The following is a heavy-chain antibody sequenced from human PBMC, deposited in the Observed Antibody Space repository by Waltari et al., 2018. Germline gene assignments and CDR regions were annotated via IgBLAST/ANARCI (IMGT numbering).Heavy chain of an antibody. CDR2: IIPIFGTA. J-gene: IGHJ4*02. Sequence: VQLVQSGAEVRKPGSSVRVSCKASGVTFSSYALSWLRQAPGQGLVWMGRIIPIFGTANYAQKFQGRVTITADKSTSTAYMELSSLRSEDTAVYYCARDLVGVTVGAQSPPDYWGQGTLVTVSS. CDR3: ARDLVGVTVGAQSPPDY. CDR1: GVTFSSYA. D-gene: IGHD1-26*01. V-gene: IGHV1-69*08.